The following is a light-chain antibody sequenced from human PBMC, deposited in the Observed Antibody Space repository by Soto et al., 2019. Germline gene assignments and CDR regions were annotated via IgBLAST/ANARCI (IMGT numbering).Light chain of an antibody. Sequence: EIVMTQSPATLYVSLEEGATLSCRASQSVSTHLAWYQQKPGQAPRLLIYAASLRATAIPARFSGSGSGTEFTLAISSLQSEDFAIYYSQQYDNWPYTFGQGTKLEIK. J-gene: IGKJ2*01. CDR2: AAS. V-gene: IGKV3-15*01. CDR3: QQYDNWPYT. CDR1: QSVSTH.